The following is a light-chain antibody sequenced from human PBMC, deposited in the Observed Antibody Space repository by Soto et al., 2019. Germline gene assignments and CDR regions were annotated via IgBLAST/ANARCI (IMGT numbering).Light chain of an antibody. CDR2: GAS. Sequence: IVMTQSPATLSVSPCDIATLSCRASQSVSRNLAWYQQRPGQAPRLLISGASTRATGIAARFSGSGSGREFTLTISSLQSEDSALYYCQQYSNWPTFGQGTRLEIK. CDR1: QSVSRN. J-gene: IGKJ5*01. CDR3: QQYSNWPT. V-gene: IGKV3-15*01.